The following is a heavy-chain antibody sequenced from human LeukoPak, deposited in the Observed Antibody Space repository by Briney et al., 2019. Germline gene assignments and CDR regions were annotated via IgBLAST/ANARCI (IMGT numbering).Heavy chain of an antibody. D-gene: IGHD6-19*01. J-gene: IGHJ4*02. CDR2: ISYDGSNK. V-gene: IGHV3-30*04. CDR3: ARDQDSSDSDYFDY. CDR1: GFTFSSYA. Sequence: LAGGSLRLSCAASGFTFSSYAMHWVRQAPGKGLEWVAVISYDGSNKYYADSVKGRFTISRDNSKNTLYLQMNSLRAEDTAVYYCARDQDSSDSDYFDYWGQGTLVTVSS.